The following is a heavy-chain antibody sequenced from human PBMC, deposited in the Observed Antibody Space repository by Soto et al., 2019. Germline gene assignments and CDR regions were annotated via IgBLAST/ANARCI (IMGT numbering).Heavy chain of an antibody. D-gene: IGHD3-16*01. CDR2: ISYSSSTI. V-gene: IGHV3-48*01. CDR1: GLTLSTYN. J-gene: IGHJ4*02. CDR3: ARETPGSYIWGSYHFDD. Sequence: GGSLRLSCAASGLTLSTYNMNWVRQAPGKGLEWISYISYSSSTIYYADSLKGRFTISRDNAKNTLYLQMNSLRAEDTAVYYCARETPGSYIWGSYHFDDWGQGTLVTVSS.